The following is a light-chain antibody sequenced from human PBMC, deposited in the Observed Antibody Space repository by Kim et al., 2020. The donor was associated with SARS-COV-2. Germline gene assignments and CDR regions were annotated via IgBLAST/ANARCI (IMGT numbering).Light chain of an antibody. J-gene: IGKJ1*01. V-gene: IGKV3-20*01. CDR1: QSISRGY. Sequence: SPGERATLSCRASQSISRGYLAWYQQKPGQAPRLLIYDTSSRATGIPDRFSGSGSETDFTLTISRLEPEDFAVYHCQQYGSSPWTFGQGTKVDIK. CDR2: DTS. CDR3: QQYGSSPWT.